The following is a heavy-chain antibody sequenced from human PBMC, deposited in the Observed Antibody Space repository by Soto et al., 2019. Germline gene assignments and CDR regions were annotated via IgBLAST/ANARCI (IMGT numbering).Heavy chain of an antibody. CDR2: INNDGSST. CDR3: AMGTMDV. J-gene: IGHJ6*04. Sequence: GGSLRLSCAASGFTFSNYAMSWVRQAPGKGLVWVSRINNDGSSTDYADSVKGRFTISRDNAKDTLYLQMNSLRVEDTAVYYCAMGTMDVWGKGTTVTVSS. CDR1: GFTFSNYA. V-gene: IGHV3-74*01. D-gene: IGHD7-27*01.